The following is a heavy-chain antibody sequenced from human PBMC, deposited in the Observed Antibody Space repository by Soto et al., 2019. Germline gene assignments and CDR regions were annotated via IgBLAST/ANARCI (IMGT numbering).Heavy chain of an antibody. J-gene: IGHJ4*02. CDR3: ARRGREGYDILTGYYKDY. CDR1: GYSFTSYW. V-gene: IGHV5-10-1*01. D-gene: IGHD3-9*01. CDR2: IDPSDSYT. Sequence: PGESLKISCKGSGYSFTSYWISWVRQMPGKGLEWMGRIDPSDSYTNYSPSFQGHVTISADKSISTAYLQWSSLKASDTAMYYCARRGREGYDILTGYYKDYWGQGTLVTVSS.